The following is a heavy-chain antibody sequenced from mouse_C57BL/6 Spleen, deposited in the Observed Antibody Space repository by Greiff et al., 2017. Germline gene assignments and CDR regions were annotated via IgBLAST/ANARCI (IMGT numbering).Heavy chain of an antibody. CDR3: TREGYDYDDAMDY. CDR2: ISSGGDYI. V-gene: IGHV5-9-1*02. D-gene: IGHD2-4*01. Sequence: EVQRVESGEGLVKPGGSLKLSCAASGFTFSSYAMSWVRQTPEKRLEWVAYISSGGDYIYYADTVKGRFTISRDNARNTLYLQMSSLKSEDTAMYYCTREGYDYDDAMDYWGQGTSVTVSS. CDR1: GFTFSSYA. J-gene: IGHJ4*01.